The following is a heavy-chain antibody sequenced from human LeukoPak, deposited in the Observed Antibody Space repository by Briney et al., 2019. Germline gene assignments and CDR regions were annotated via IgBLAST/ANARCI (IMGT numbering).Heavy chain of an antibody. CDR1: GGSISSYY. V-gene: IGHV4-4*07. CDR3: ARASTYYYDSSRSWFDP. CDR2: IYNSGST. D-gene: IGHD3-22*01. Sequence: PSETLSLTCTVSGGSISSYYGSWIRQPAGKGLEWIGRIYNSGSTNYNPSIKSRVTMSVDTSKNQFSLKLRSVTAADTAVYYCARASTYYYDSSRSWFDPWGQGTLVTVSS. J-gene: IGHJ5*02.